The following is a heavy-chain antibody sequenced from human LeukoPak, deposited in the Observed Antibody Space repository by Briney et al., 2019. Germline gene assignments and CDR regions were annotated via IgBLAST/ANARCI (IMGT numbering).Heavy chain of an antibody. V-gene: IGHV3-74*03. J-gene: IGHJ4*02. CDR1: GFTVSNTW. CDR3: ARGGLPGGFDY. CDR2: INNDGTRI. D-gene: IGHD7-27*01. Sequence: GGSLRLSCAASGFTVSNTWMFWVGHAPGKGLMYVSEINNDGTRITYVDSVKGRFTISRDGDKNTLFLKMNSLRDEDTAMYYCARGGLPGGFDYWGQGILVTVSS.